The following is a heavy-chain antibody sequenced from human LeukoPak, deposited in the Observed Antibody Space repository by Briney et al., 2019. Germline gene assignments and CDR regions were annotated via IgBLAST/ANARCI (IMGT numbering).Heavy chain of an antibody. CDR2: INPNTGGT. J-gene: IGHJ6*02. CDR3: TREHRTRTNCYEDYYYRMHL. V-gene: IGHV1-2*02. D-gene: IGHD2-2*01. CDR1: GNTFTGYY. Sequence: ASVKVSCKASGNTFTGYYMHWVRQAPGQGLEWMGWINPNTGGTDTAQKFQGRVTMTRDTSISTAYMELSRLRSDDTAVYYCTREHRTRTNCYEDYYYRMHLWGQRTTVTVSS.